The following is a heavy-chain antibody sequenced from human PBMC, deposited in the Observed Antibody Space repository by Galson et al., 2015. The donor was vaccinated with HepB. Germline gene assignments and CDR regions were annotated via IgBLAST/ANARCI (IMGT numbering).Heavy chain of an antibody. J-gene: IGHJ4*02. CDR3: AKDYCDYYGSGSYYNGCGSGRGFDY. CDR1: GFTFSSYG. Sequence: SLRISCADSGFTFSSYGMHWVRQAPGKGLEWVAVISYDGSNKYYADSVKGRSTLYRDNSKNTLYLQMNSPRAEDTAVYYCAKDYCDYYGSGSYYNGCGSGRGFDYWGQGTLVTVSS. D-gene: IGHD3-10*01. V-gene: IGHV3-30*18. CDR2: ISYDGSNK.